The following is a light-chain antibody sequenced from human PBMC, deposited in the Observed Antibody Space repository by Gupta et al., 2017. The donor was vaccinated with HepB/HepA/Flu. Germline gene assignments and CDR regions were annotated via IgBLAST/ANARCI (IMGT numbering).Light chain of an antibody. CDR3: QQSYNSPAT. J-gene: IGKJ4*01. Sequence: DIQMTQSPSSLSASVGDRVTISCRASENILKFLNWYKQKPGKAPKLLIYAASTSFQSGVPSTFIGSGSGTDFTLTINSLQPEDFASSYCQQSYNSPATFGGGTKVEI. V-gene: IGKV1-39*01. CDR1: ENILKF. CDR2: AAST.